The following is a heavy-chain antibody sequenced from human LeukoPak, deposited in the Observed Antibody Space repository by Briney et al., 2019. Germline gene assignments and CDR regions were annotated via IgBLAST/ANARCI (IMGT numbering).Heavy chain of an antibody. J-gene: IGHJ5*02. CDR2: IYSGGDT. Sequence: PGGSLRLSCAASGFTVSNNYMSWVRQAPGKGLEWVSVIYSGGDTYYADSVKGRFTISRDNSKNTPYLQMNSLRAEDTAVYYCARAPARTRYNWFDPWGQGTLVTVSS. CDR1: GFTVSNNY. CDR3: ARAPARTRYNWFDP. D-gene: IGHD6-6*01. V-gene: IGHV3-53*01.